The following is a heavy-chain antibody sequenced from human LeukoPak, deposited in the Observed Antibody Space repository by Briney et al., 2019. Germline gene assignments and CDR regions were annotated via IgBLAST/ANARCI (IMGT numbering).Heavy chain of an antibody. V-gene: IGHV3-20*04. CDR1: GFTFDDYG. Sequence: GGSLRLSCAASGFTFDDYGMSWVRQAPGKGLEWVSGINWNGGSTGYADSLKGRFTISRDNAKNSLYLQMYSLRAGDTALYYCARERTYYYDSNPDYFDYWGQGTLVTVSS. CDR2: INWNGGST. J-gene: IGHJ4*02. D-gene: IGHD3-22*01. CDR3: ARERTYYYDSNPDYFDY.